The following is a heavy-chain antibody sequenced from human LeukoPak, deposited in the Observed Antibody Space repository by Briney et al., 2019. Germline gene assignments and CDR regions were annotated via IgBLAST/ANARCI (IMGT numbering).Heavy chain of an antibody. V-gene: IGHV1-69*05. CDR1: GGTFSFYA. CDR2: IIPGFASV. J-gene: IGHJ3*02. Sequence: GASVKVSCKASGGTFSFYAISWVRQAPGQGLEWMGSIIPGFASVHYAQRFQGRVSITTDESTGTAYMELSSLRSEDTALYFCAGEVRGDSSDAFDIWGQGTMVTVSS. CDR3: AGEVRGDSSDAFDI. D-gene: IGHD3-10*01.